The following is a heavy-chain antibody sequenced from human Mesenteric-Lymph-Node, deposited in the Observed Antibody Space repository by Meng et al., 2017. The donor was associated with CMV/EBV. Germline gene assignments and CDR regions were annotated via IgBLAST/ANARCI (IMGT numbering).Heavy chain of an antibody. CDR2: ISCNSGSI. CDR3: AKGSGRITGKTGDY. D-gene: IGHD1-20*01. V-gene: IGHV3-9*01. CDR1: GFNFDDYA. Sequence: SLKISCAASGFNFDDYAMHWVRQAPGKGLEWVSGISCNSGSIGYADSVKGRFTISRDNAKNSLYLQMNSLRAEDTALYYCAKGSGRITGKTGDYWGQGTLVTVSS. J-gene: IGHJ4*02.